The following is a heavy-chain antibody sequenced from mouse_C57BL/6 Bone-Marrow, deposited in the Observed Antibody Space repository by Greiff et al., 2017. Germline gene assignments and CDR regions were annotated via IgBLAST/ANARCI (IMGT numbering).Heavy chain of an antibody. D-gene: IGHD2-4*01. Sequence: QVQLQQSGAELVMPGASVKLSCTASGYTFTSYWMHWVKQRPGQGLEWIGEIDPSDSYTNYNQKFKGKSTLTVDKSSSTAYMQLCSLTSEDSAVYYCARYYDQDYFDYWGQGTTLTVSS. CDR1: GYTFTSYW. CDR3: ARYYDQDYFDY. V-gene: IGHV1-69*01. J-gene: IGHJ2*01. CDR2: IDPSDSYT.